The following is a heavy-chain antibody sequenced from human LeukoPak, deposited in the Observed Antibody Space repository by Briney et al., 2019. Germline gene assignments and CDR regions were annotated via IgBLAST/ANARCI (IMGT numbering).Heavy chain of an antibody. J-gene: IGHJ4*02. V-gene: IGHV3-7*01. CDR1: GSTFSYYW. Sequence: GGSLRLSCAASGSTFSYYWMSWVRQAPGKGLEWVANIKQDGSEEMYVGSVKGRFTISRDNAKKSVYLEMSSLRAGDTAVYYCARACDMTVCSFDHWGQGTLVTVSS. D-gene: IGHD3-16*01. CDR2: IKQDGSEE. CDR3: ARACDMTVCSFDH.